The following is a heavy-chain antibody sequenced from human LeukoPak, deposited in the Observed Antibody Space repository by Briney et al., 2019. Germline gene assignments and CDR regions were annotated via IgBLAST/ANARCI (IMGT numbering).Heavy chain of an antibody. CDR1: GGSISSYY. CDR3: ARVSSSWYQDWYFDL. V-gene: IGHV4-4*07. D-gene: IGHD6-13*01. J-gene: IGHJ2*01. CDR2: IETSGNT. Sequence: PSETLSLTCTVSGGSISSYYRSWIRQPAGKGLEWIGRIETSGNTNYKPSLKSRVTMSVDTSKNQFSLKLSSVTAADTAVYYCARVSSSWYQDWYFDLWGRGTLVTVSS.